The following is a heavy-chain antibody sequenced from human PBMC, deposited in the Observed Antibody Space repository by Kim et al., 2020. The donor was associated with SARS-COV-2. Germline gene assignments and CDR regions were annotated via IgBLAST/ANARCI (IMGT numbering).Heavy chain of an antibody. D-gene: IGHD6-13*01. Sequence: SETLSLTCAVYGGSFSGYYWSWIRQPPGKGLEWIGEINHSGSTNYNPSLKSRVTISVDTSKNQFSLKLSSVTAADTAVYYCARGPIAAAGTLPHGGMDV. CDR3: ARGPIAAAGTLPHGGMDV. V-gene: IGHV4-34*01. CDR2: INHSGST. CDR1: GGSFSGYY. J-gene: IGHJ6*01.